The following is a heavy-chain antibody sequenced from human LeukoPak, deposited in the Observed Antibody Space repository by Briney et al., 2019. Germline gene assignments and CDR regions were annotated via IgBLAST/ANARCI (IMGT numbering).Heavy chain of an antibody. Sequence: GGSLRLSCAASGFTVSSNYMSWVRQAPGKGLEWVSVIYSGGSIYYADSVKGRFTISRDNSKNTLYLQMNSLRAEDTAVYYCARDRSDYYDSGGYYDYWGQGTLVTVSS. J-gene: IGHJ4*02. CDR3: ARDRSDYYDSGGYYDY. D-gene: IGHD3-22*01. V-gene: IGHV3-53*01. CDR2: IYSGGSI. CDR1: GFTVSSNY.